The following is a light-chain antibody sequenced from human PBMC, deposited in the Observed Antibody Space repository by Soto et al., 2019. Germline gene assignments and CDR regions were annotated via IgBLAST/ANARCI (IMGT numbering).Light chain of an antibody. CDR2: DVS. CDR3: GLYTSSSTVV. Sequence: QSVLTQPASVSGSPGQSFTISCTGTSSDIDDYNYVSWYQQHPGKAPKLMVYDVSYRPSGVSNRFSGSKSGSTASLTISGLQAEDEADYYCGLYTSSSTVVFGGGTKLTVL. J-gene: IGLJ2*01. V-gene: IGLV2-14*01. CDR1: SSDIDDYNY.